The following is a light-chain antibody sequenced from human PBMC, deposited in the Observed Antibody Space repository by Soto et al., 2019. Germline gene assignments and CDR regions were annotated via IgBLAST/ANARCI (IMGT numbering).Light chain of an antibody. V-gene: IGLV1-47*02. Sequence: QSVLTQPPSASGTPGQRVTISCSGSSSNIGSNYVYWYQRLPGTAPKLLIYSNNQRPSGVPDRFSGSKSGTSASLAISGLRYEDEADYYCAAWDDSLSCHVFGNGTKLTV. CDR3: AAWDDSLSCHV. CDR1: SSNIGSNY. J-gene: IGLJ1*01. CDR2: SNN.